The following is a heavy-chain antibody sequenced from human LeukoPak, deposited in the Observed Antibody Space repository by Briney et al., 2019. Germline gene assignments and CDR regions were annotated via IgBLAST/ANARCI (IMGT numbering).Heavy chain of an antibody. V-gene: IGHV4-31*03. J-gene: IGHJ6*02. CDR3: ARGSFALYGSETGTYYYYYGMDV. CDR2: IYYSGST. D-gene: IGHD3-10*01. CDR1: GGSISSGGYY. Sequence: SQTLSLTCTVSGGSISSGGYYWSWIRQHPGKGLEWIGYIYYSGSTYYNPSLKSRVTISVDTSKNQFSLKLSSVTAADTAVYYCARGSFALYGSETGTYYYYYGMDVWGQGTTVTVSS.